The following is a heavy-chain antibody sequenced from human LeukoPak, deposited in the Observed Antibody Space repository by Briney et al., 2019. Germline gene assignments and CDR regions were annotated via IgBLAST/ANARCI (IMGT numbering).Heavy chain of an antibody. Sequence: ASVKVSCKASGYTFTGYYMHWVRQAPGQGLEWMGWINPNSGGTNYAQKFQGWVTMTRDTSISTAYMELGRLRSDDTAVYYCARAAYGSGSYYNLYYFDYWGQGTLVTVSS. J-gene: IGHJ4*02. CDR2: INPNSGGT. CDR1: GYTFTGYY. D-gene: IGHD3-10*01. V-gene: IGHV1-2*04. CDR3: ARAAYGSGSYYNLYYFDY.